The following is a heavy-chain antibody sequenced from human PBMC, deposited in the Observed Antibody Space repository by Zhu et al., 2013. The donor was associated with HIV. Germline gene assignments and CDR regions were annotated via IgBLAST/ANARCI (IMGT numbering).Heavy chain of an antibody. CDR2: IIPIFGTA. J-gene: IGHJ6*02. CDR1: GGTFSSYA. CDR3: ARRGYCTNGVCSREGMDV. Sequence: QVQLVQSGAEVKKPGSSVTVSCKASGGTFSSYAISWVRQAPGQGLEWMGGIIPIFGTANYAQKFQGRVTITADESTSTAYMELSSLRSEDTAVYYCARRGYCTNGVCSREGMDVWGQGTTVTVSS. D-gene: IGHD2-8*01. V-gene: IGHV1-69*12.